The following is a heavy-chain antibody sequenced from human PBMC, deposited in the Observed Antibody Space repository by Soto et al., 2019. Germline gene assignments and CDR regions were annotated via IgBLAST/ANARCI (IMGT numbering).Heavy chain of an antibody. J-gene: IGHJ6*03. D-gene: IGHD5-18*01. CDR1: GYTFTSYG. CDR3: ARDRGVDTAMEWGPPYYYYSYMDV. Sequence: ASVKVSCKASGYTFTSYGISCVRQAPGQGLEWMRWISAYNGNTNYAQKLQGRVTMTTDTSTSTAYMELRSLRSDDTAVYYCARDRGVDTAMEWGPPYYYYSYMDVWGKGTTVTVSS. V-gene: IGHV1-18*01. CDR2: ISAYNGNT.